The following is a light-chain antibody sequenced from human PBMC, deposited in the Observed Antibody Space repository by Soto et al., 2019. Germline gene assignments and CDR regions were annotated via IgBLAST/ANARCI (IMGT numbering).Light chain of an antibody. V-gene: IGLV1-44*01. Sequence: QSVLTQSPSASGTPGQRVTVSCSGTYSNIGINDVHWYRQLSGTAPQILIYDTSQRATGVPDRFSGSRSGTSASLVISGLQTEDEADYHCAAWDDSLNGPAFGGGTKVTVL. CDR3: AAWDDSLNGPA. CDR1: YSNIGIND. J-gene: IGLJ2*01. CDR2: DTS.